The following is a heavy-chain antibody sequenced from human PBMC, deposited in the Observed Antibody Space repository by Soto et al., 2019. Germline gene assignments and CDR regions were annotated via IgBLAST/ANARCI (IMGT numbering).Heavy chain of an antibody. J-gene: IGHJ3*02. V-gene: IGHV4-39*01. Sequence: SETLSLTCTVSGGSISSSSYYWGWIRQPPGKGLEWIGSIYYSGSTYYNPSLKSRVTISVDTSKNQFSLKLSSVTAADTAVYYCARRGDSSSSLLEYAFDIWGQGTMVTVSS. D-gene: IGHD6-6*01. CDR1: GGSISSSSYY. CDR3: ARRGDSSSSLLEYAFDI. CDR2: IYYSGST.